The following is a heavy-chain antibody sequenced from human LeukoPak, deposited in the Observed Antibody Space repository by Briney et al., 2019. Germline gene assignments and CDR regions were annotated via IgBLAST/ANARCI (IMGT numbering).Heavy chain of an antibody. CDR2: IIPMFNTT. Sequence: VASVKVSCKASGGTFSSYAISWVRQAPGQGLEWMGGIIPMFNTTKYAQKFQDRVTITADKSTSTAYMELSSLRSEDTAVYYCAIPGVSDYWGQGTLVTVSS. CDR3: AIPGVSDY. CDR1: GGTFSSYA. V-gene: IGHV1-69*06. J-gene: IGHJ4*02.